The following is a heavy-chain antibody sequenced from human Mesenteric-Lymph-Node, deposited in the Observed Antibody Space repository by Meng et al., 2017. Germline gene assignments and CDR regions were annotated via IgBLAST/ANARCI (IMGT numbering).Heavy chain of an antibody. Sequence: QGQLQESGPVLVRPSETLSLTCNVSGASVNSGSYYWSWIRQSPGKGLEWIGYIYYNGNNNYNPSLKSRVTISIDTSRNQFSLKLNSVTAADTAVYYCASGDYVLYSYWGQGTLVTVSS. CDR1: GASVNSGSYY. J-gene: IGHJ4*02. D-gene: IGHD4-17*01. CDR3: ASGDYVLYSY. CDR2: IYYNGNN. V-gene: IGHV4-61*01.